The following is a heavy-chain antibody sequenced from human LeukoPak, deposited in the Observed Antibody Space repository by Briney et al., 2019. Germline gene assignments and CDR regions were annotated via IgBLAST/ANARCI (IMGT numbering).Heavy chain of an antibody. CDR1: GFTFSSYA. CDR3: AKSAAADLYYYYYYGMDV. D-gene: IGHD6-13*01. Sequence: GGSLRLSCAASGFTFSSYAMSWVRQAPGKGLEWVSAITGSGGSAYYADSVKGRFTISRDNSKNTLYLQINSLRAEETAVYYCAKSAAADLYYYYYYGMDVWGQGTTVTVSS. J-gene: IGHJ6*02. V-gene: IGHV3-23*01. CDR2: ITGSGGSA.